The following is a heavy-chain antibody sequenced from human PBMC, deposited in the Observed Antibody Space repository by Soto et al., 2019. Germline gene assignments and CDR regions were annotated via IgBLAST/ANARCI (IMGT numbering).Heavy chain of an antibody. D-gene: IGHD5-12*01. Sequence: GGSLRLSCAASGFTFSSYSMNWVRQAPGKGLEWVSYISSSSSTIYYADSVKGRFTISRDNAKNSLYLQMNSLRAEDTAVYYCARDPRLRTDAFDIWGQGTMVTVSS. V-gene: IGHV3-48*01. CDR2: ISSSSSTI. CDR1: GFTFSSYS. CDR3: ARDPRLRTDAFDI. J-gene: IGHJ3*02.